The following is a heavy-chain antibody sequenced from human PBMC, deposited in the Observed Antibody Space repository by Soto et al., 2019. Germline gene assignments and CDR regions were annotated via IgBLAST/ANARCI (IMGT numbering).Heavy chain of an antibody. Sequence: QVRLQESGPGLVKPSQTLSQTCTVSGASITSGHYYWTWIRQLPGKGLEWIGSIYNSETTHYNPSLTGRLTISIDTFANQFSLKLSSVPAADTAIYYCALALGPTTGLDYWGQGTLITVSA. V-gene: IGHV4-31*04. J-gene: IGHJ4*02. CDR3: ALALGPTTGLDY. D-gene: IGHD1-26*01. CDR2: IYNSETT. CDR1: GASITSGHYY.